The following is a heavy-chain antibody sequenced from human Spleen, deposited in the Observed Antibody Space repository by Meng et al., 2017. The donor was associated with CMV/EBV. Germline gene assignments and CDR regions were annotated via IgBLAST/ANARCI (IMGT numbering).Heavy chain of an antibody. V-gene: IGHV1-18*01. CDR1: GYTFTSYG. D-gene: IGHD3-22*01. CDR3: ARDFYEYDDSGYYDDTFDI. CDR2: IGGYDGRT. Sequence: ASVKVSCKASGYTFTSYGISWVRQAPGQGLEWMGWIGGYDGRTNYGQKFRGRVTMTKDTSTSTAYMGLRSLGSDDTAVYFCARDFYEYDDSGYYDDTFDIWGQGTMVTVSS. J-gene: IGHJ3*02.